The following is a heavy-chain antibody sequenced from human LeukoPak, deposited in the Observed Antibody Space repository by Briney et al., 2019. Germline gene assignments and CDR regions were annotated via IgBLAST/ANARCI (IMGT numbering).Heavy chain of an antibody. CDR3: ARDPTVVVPAAV. CDR2: ISYDGSNK. V-gene: IGHV3-30-3*01. Sequence: GRSLRLSCAPSGFTFNDYAMHWVRQAPGKGLEWVAVISYDGSNKYYADSVKGRFTISRDNSKNTLYLEMNSLGAEDTAVYYCARDPTVVVPAAVWGQGTLVTVSS. D-gene: IGHD2-2*01. J-gene: IGHJ4*02. CDR1: GFTFNDYA.